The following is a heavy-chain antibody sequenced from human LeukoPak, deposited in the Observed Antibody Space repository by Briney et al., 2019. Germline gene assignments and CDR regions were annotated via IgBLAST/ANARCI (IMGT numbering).Heavy chain of an antibody. J-gene: IGHJ4*02. Sequence: GGSLRLSCSASGFTFSSYAMHWVRQAPGKGLEYVSAISSNGGSTYYADSVKGRFTISRDNPKNTLYLQMSSLRAEDTAVYYCVKGGCSSTSCPIDYWGQGTLVTVSS. V-gene: IGHV3-64D*06. CDR1: GFTFSSYA. CDR2: ISSNGGST. CDR3: VKGGCSSTSCPIDY. D-gene: IGHD2-2*01.